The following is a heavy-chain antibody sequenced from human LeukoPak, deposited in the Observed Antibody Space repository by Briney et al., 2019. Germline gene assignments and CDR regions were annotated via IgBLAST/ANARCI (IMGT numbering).Heavy chain of an antibody. Sequence: GGSLRLSCAVSGFTFSSYSMNWVRQAPGKGLEWVSSISSTSSYIYYADSVKGRFTISRDNAKNSLYLQMNSLRAEDTAVYYCARNSSSWYYFDYWGQGTLVTVSS. V-gene: IGHV3-21*01. CDR2: ISSTSSYI. CDR3: ARNSSSWYYFDY. CDR1: GFTFSSYS. D-gene: IGHD6-13*01. J-gene: IGHJ4*02.